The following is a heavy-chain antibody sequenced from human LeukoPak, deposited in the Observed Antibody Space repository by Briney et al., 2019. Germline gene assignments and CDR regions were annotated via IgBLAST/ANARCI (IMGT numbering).Heavy chain of an antibody. CDR3: ARGGGLDI. V-gene: IGHV3-7*03. CDR1: GFTFSSYW. Sequence: PGGSLRLSCEASGFTFSSYWMNWARQAPEQGLEWVGSINHNGNVNYYVDSVKGRFTISRDNAKNSLYLQMSNLRAEDTAVYFCARGGGLDIWGQGDTGTASS. J-gene: IGHJ6*02. D-gene: IGHD3-16*01. CDR2: INHNGNVN.